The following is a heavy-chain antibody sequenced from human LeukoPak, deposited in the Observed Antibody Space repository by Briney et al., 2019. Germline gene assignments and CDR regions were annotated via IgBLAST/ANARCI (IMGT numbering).Heavy chain of an antibody. CDR2: IYHSGST. D-gene: IGHD1-26*01. J-gene: IGHJ3*02. Sequence: SETLSLTCAVSGGSLSSSNWWSWVRQSPGKGLEWIGEIYHSGSTNYNPSLRSRVSISIDKSKNQFSLKLSSVTAADTAVYYCARRFGSYSRKAFDIWGQGTMVTVSS. CDR1: GGSLSSSNW. V-gene: IGHV4-4*02. CDR3: ARRFGSYSRKAFDI.